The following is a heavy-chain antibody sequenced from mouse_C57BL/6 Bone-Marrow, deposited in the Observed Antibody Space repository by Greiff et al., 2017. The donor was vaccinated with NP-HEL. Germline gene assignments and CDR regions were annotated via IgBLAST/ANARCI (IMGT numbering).Heavy chain of an antibody. J-gene: IGHJ3*01. CDR1: GFNIKDDY. CDR2: IDPENGDT. D-gene: IGHD1-1*01. CDR3: TALTTVVATEAY. Sequence: VQLQQSGAELVRPGASVKLSCTASGFNIKDDYMHWVKQRPEQGLEWVGWIDPENGDTEYVSKFQGKATISADTSSNTAYLQLSSLTSEDTAVYYCTALTTVVATEAYWGQGTLVTVSA. V-gene: IGHV14-4*01.